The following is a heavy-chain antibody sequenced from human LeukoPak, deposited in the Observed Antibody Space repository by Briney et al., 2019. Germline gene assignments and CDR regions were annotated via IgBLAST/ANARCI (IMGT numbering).Heavy chain of an antibody. Sequence: GASLRPSCAASGFTFSSYAMNWVRQAPGKGLEWVSGISASGGYTYYADSVKGRFTISRDNSKNTLYLQMNSLRVEDTAVYYCAKDRLPLSSAYYYVPFDYWGQGTLVTVSS. V-gene: IGHV3-23*01. J-gene: IGHJ4*02. CDR2: ISASGGYT. D-gene: IGHD3-22*01. CDR3: AKDRLPLSSAYYYVPFDY. CDR1: GFTFSSYA.